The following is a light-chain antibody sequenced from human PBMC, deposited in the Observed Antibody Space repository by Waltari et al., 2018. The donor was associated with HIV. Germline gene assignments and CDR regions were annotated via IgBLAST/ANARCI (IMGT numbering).Light chain of an antibody. CDR1: SRDVGASHY. V-gene: IGLV2-14*01. Sequence: QSALTQPASVSGSPGQSITISCTGTSRDVGASHYVSWYQPPPATAPELMLFEVSNRPSGISDRCAGSKSGNTASLTISGLQAEDEADYYCGSWTTSNTRIFGGGTK. J-gene: IGLJ2*01. CDR2: EVS. CDR3: GSWTTSNTRI.